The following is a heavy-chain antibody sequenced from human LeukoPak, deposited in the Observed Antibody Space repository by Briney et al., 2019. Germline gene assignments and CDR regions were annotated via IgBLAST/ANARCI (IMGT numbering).Heavy chain of an antibody. CDR2: INHSGST. CDR3: ARYPFLAYCGGDCYSGFDY. Sequence: PSETLSLTCAVYGESFSGYYWSWIRQPPGKGLEWIGEINHSGSTNYNPSLKSRVTISVDTSKNQFSLKLSSVTAADTAVYYCARYPFLAYCGGDCYSGFDYWGQGTLVTVSS. J-gene: IGHJ4*02. CDR1: GESFSGYY. V-gene: IGHV4-34*01. D-gene: IGHD2-21*02.